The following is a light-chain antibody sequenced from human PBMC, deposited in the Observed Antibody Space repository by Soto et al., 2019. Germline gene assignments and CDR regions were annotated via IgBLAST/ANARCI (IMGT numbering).Light chain of an antibody. CDR2: LAS. CDR3: MPAPDAPWT. Sequence: DVVMTQSPLSQPVTPGEPASISCRSSQSLLNIDGYNYLDWYLQKPGQPPQLLIYLASKRASGVPDRVSGSGSGTDFTLQISRVEAEDVGTYYCMPAPDAPWTFGQGTKVEIK. V-gene: IGKV2-28*01. J-gene: IGKJ1*01. CDR1: QSLLNIDGYNY.